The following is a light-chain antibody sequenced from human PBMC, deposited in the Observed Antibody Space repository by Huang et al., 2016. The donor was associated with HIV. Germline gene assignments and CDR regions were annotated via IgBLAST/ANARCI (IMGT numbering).Light chain of an antibody. CDR1: QGISSY. CDR3: QQLNSYPLT. Sequence: IQLTQSPSSLSASVGYRVTITCRASQGISSYLAWYQQKPGKAPKLLIYAASTLQSGVPSRFSGSGSGTDFTLTINSLQPEDFATYYCQQLNSYPLTFGGGTKVEIK. CDR2: AAS. V-gene: IGKV1-9*01. J-gene: IGKJ4*01.